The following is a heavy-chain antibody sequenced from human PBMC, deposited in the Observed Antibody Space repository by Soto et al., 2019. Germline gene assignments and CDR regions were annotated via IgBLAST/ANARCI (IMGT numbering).Heavy chain of an antibody. D-gene: IGHD5-12*01. J-gene: IGHJ4*02. CDR3: ARLLDGYNWGDFYY. CDR1: GYAISSGYY. V-gene: IGHV4-38-2*01. Sequence: SETLSLTCAVSGYAISSGYYWDWIRQPPGKGLEWIASIYHSGSTNYNPSLKSRVTILVDTSKNQFSLKLSSVTAADTAVYYCARLLDGYNWGDFYYWGQGTLVTVSS. CDR2: IYHSGST.